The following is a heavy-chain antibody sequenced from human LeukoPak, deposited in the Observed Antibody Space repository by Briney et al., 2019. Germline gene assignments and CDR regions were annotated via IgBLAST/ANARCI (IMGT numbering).Heavy chain of an antibody. CDR2: IRSKANSYAT. CDR1: GFTFSGSA. CDR3: IPAGSNHDY. J-gene: IGHJ4*02. Sequence: GGSLRLSCAASGFTFSGSAMHWVRQAPGKGLEWVGRIRSKANSYATAYAASVKGRFTTSRDDSKNTAYLQMNSLKTEDTAVYYCIPAGSNHDYWGQGTLVTVSS. D-gene: IGHD2-2*01. V-gene: IGHV3-73*01.